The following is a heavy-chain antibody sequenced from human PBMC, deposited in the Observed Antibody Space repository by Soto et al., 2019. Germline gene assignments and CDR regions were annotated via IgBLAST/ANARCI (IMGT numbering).Heavy chain of an antibody. V-gene: IGHV4-31*03. J-gene: IGHJ5*02. Sequence: SETLSLTCTVSGGSISSGGYYWSWIRQHPGKGLEWIGYIYYSGSTYYNPSLKSRVTISVDTSKNQFSLKLSSVTAADTAVYYCAVGAAAGTNWFDPWGQGXLVTVYS. CDR3: AVGAAAGTNWFDP. CDR1: GGSISSGGYY. D-gene: IGHD6-13*01. CDR2: IYYSGST.